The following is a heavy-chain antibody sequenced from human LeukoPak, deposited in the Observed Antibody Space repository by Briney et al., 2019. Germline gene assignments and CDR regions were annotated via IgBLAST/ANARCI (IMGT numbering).Heavy chain of an antibody. CDR2: INPSGGST. CDR1: GYTFTGYH. Sequence: ASVKVSCKASGYTFTGYHLHWVRQAPGQGLEWMGIINPSGGSTSYAQKFQGRVTVTRDTSTSTVYMELSSLRSEDTAVYYCATRARELQPFDYWGQGTLVTVSS. CDR3: ATRARELQPFDY. V-gene: IGHV1-46*01. J-gene: IGHJ4*02. D-gene: IGHD1-26*01.